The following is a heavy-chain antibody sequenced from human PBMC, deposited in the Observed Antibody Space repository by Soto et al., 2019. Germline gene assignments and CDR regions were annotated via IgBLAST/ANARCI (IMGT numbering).Heavy chain of an antibody. J-gene: IGHJ3*02. V-gene: IGHV3-21*01. CDR3: ARDHSLRSRPGAFDI. CDR2: ISSSSSYI. D-gene: IGHD4-17*01. Sequence: EVQLVESGGGLVKPGGSLRLSCAASGFTFSSYSMNWVRQAPGKGLEWVSSISSSSSYIYYADSVKGRFTISRDNAKNSLYLQMNSLRAEDTAVYHCARDHSLRSRPGAFDIWGQGTMVTVSS. CDR1: GFTFSSYS.